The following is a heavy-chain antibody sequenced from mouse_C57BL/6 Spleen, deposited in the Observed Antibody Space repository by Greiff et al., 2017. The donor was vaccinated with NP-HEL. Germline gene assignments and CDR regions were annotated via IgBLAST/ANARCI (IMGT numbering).Heavy chain of an antibody. Sequence: EVQLQQSGPVLVKPGASVKMSCKASGYTFTDYYMNWVKQSHGKSLEWIGVINPYNGGTSYNQKFKGKATLTVDKSSSTAYMELNSLTSEDAAVYYCARGEYSNYGGFYAMDYWGQGTSVTVSS. J-gene: IGHJ4*01. D-gene: IGHD2-5*01. CDR1: GYTFTDYY. CDR3: ARGEYSNYGGFYAMDY. CDR2: INPYNGGT. V-gene: IGHV1-19*01.